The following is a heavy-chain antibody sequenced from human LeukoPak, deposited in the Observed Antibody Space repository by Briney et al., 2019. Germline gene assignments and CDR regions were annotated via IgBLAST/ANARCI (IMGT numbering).Heavy chain of an antibody. CDR2: TKPDGSAE. D-gene: IGHD2/OR15-2a*01. V-gene: IGHV3-7*01. J-gene: IGHJ5*02. Sequence: RAGGSLRLSCAASGFTFRNYWMGWVRQAPGKGLEWVANTKPDGSAEYYADSVRGRFTTSRDNSNNTVFLQMNSLRTEDTAVHYCARQRVGYFRSWGQGTLVTVSS. CDR3: ARQRVGYFRS. CDR1: GFTFRNYW.